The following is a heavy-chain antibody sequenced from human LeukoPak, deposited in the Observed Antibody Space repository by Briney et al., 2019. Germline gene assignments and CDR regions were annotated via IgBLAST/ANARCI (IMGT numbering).Heavy chain of an antibody. D-gene: IGHD2-21*01. J-gene: IGHJ4*02. Sequence: GGSLRLSCAASGFTFSSYAMSWVRQAPGKGLEWVSGITGSGGTTYYADSVKGRATISRDNPKNTLYLQMNSLRAEDTAIYYCARDLRVISFDNWGQGTLVSVSS. CDR1: GFTFSSYA. CDR2: ITGSGGTT. CDR3: ARDLRVISFDN. V-gene: IGHV3-23*01.